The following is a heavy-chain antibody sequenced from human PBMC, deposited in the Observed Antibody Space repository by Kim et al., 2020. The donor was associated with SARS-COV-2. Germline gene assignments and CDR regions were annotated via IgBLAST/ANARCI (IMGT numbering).Heavy chain of an antibody. Sequence: ASVKVSCKTSGYTFTSYGINWVRQAPGQGLEWMGWISAYNGNTNYAQKLQGRVTMTTDTSTSTAYMELRSLRSDDTAVYYCAREGIKQWLARVDYYYYGMDVWGQGTTVTVSS. J-gene: IGHJ6*02. D-gene: IGHD6-19*01. CDR3: AREGIKQWLARVDYYYYGMDV. V-gene: IGHV1-18*04. CDR1: GYTFTSYG. CDR2: ISAYNGNT.